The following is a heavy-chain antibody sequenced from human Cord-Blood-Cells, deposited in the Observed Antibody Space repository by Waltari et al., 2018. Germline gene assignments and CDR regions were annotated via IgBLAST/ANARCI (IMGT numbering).Heavy chain of an antibody. J-gene: IGHJ5*02. CDR1: GYTFTSYA. CDR2: INAGNGNT. Sequence: QVQLVQSGAEVKKPGAPVKVSCKASGYTFTSYAKHWVRQAPGQRLEWMGWINAGNGNTKYSQKFQGRVTITRDTSASTAYMELSSLRSEDTAVYYCARAPPYSSGWYWFDPWGQGTLVTVSS. D-gene: IGHD6-19*01. V-gene: IGHV1-3*01. CDR3: ARAPPYSSGWYWFDP.